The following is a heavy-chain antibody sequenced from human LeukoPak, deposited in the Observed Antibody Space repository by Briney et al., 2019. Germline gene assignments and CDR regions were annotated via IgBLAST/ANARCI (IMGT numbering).Heavy chain of an antibody. CDR2: MNPDGSEK. CDR1: GFTFSSYW. V-gene: IGHV3-7*01. CDR3: ARDRALYDSRRGYYYTEDDY. Sequence: PGGSLRLSCVASGFTFSSYWMSWVRQAPGKGLEWVANMNPDGSEKYFLDSVKGRFTISRDNAKSSLYLQMNSLRGDDTAVYYCARDRALYDSRRGYYYTEDDYWGQGTLVTVSS. J-gene: IGHJ4*02. D-gene: IGHD3-22*01.